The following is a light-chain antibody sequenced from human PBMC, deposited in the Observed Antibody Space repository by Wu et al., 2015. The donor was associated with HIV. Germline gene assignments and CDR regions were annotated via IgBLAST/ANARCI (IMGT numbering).Light chain of an antibody. CDR1: QGIRNS. V-gene: IGKV1-NL1*01. Sequence: DIQMTQSPSSLSASVADRVTITCRASQGIRNSLAWYQQKPGKAPKLLLYAASRLQSGVPSRFSGSGSGTDYTLTILSLQPEDFATYYCQQYYSTLLTFGGGTKVEIK. CDR2: AAS. CDR3: QQYYSTLLT. J-gene: IGKJ4*01.